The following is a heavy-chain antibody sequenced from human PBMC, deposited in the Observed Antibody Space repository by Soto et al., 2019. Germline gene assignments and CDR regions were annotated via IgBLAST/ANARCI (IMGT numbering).Heavy chain of an antibody. CDR1: GFNLRDQA. D-gene: IGHD3-10*01. J-gene: IGHJ4*02. CDR3: ANSYTGG. Sequence: LQSGGGIAQPGGSLRLSCTASGFNLRDQALSWVRQAPGGGLEWVSGISGREDRTNYADFVKGRFFISIDRAKNTLNLQMKGLRDDATAVYSCANSYTGGWGQGTQVIVSS. CDR2: ISGREDRT. V-gene: IGHV3-23*01.